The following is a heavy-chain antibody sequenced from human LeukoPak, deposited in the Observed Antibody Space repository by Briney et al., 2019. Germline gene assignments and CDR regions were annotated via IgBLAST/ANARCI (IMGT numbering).Heavy chain of an antibody. CDR3: ARDHPDVVVVPAAMGF. CDR1: GYTFTGYY. J-gene: IGHJ4*02. V-gene: IGHV1-2*06. CDR2: INPNSGGT. Sequence: GASVKVSCKASGYTFTGYYMHWVRQDPGQGLEWMGRINPNSGGTNYAQKFQGRVTITRDTSISTADMELSRLRSDDTAVYYCARDHPDVVVVPAAMGFWGQGTLVTVSS. D-gene: IGHD2-2*01.